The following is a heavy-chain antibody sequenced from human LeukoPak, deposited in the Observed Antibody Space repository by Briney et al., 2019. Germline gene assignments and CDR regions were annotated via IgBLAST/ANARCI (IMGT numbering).Heavy chain of an antibody. CDR3: AREFRDFSGSYRKGAFDI. CDR1: GGSISSSSYY. CDR2: IYYSGST. J-gene: IGHJ3*02. V-gene: IGHV4-39*07. D-gene: IGHD1-26*01. Sequence: SETLSPTCTVSGGSISSSSYYWGWIRQPPGKGLEWIGSIYYSGSTYYNPSLKSRVTISVDTSKNQFSLKLSSVTAADTAVYYCAREFRDFSGSYRKGAFDIWGQGTMVTVSS.